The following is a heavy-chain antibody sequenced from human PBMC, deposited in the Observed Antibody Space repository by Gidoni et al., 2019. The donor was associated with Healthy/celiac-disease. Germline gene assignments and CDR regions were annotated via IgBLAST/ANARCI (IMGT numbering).Heavy chain of an antibody. D-gene: IGHD6-13*01. CDR2: ISSNGGST. Sequence: EVQLVESGEGLVQPGGSLRLSCAASGFTFSSYAMHWVRQAPGKGLEYVSAISSNGGSTYYADSVKGRFTISRDNSKNTLYLQMGSLRAEDMAVYYCARTQAGSFDYWGQGTLVTVSS. J-gene: IGHJ4*02. CDR1: GFTFSSYA. CDR3: ARTQAGSFDY. V-gene: IGHV3-64*02.